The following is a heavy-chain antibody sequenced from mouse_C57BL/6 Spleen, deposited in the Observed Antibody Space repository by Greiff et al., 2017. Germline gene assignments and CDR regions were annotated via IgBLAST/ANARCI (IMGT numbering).Heavy chain of an antibody. Sequence: EVKLMESGAELVKPGASVKLSCTASGFNIKDYYMHWVKQRTEQGLEWIGRIDPEDGETKYAPKFQGKATITADTSSNTAYLQLSSLTSEDTAVYYCAGGYGSSRGYFDVWGTGTTVTVSS. CDR2: IDPEDGET. J-gene: IGHJ1*03. CDR1: GFNIKDYY. D-gene: IGHD1-1*01. V-gene: IGHV14-2*01. CDR3: AGGYGSSRGYFDV.